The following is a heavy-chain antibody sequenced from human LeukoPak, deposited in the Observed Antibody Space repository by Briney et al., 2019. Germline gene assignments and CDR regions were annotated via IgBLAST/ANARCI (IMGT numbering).Heavy chain of an antibody. CDR1: GFTFSSYW. Sequence: GGSLRLSCAASGFTFSSYWMHWVRQAPGKGLVWVSRINSDGSSTSYADSVKGRFTISRDNAKNTLYLQMNSLRAEDTAVYYCAREIDYDSSGYYRRSRGYYYYYYMDVWGKGSTVTVSS. CDR3: AREIDYDSSGYYRRSRGYYYYYYMDV. D-gene: IGHD3-22*01. V-gene: IGHV3-74*01. J-gene: IGHJ6*03. CDR2: INSDGSST.